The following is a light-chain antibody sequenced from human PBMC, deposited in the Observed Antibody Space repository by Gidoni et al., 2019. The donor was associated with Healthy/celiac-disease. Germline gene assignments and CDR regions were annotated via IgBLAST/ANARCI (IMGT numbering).Light chain of an antibody. CDR1: QYISNY. V-gene: IGKV1-33*01. CDR3: QPYDTLPVT. CDR2: EAS. Sequence: DIQMTQSPSSLSASVGDRVTITCQARQYISNYLNWYQQKPGKAPKHLIYEASNFETGVPSRFRGSGSGTNFTFTISSLQPEDIATYYCQPYDTLPVTFGQGTKLEIK. J-gene: IGKJ2*01.